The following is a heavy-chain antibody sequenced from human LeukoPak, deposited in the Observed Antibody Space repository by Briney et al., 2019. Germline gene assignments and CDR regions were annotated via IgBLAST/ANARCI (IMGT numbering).Heavy chain of an antibody. D-gene: IGHD5-18*01. CDR3: ARGDTAMVKPPWY. Sequence: GGSLRLSRAASGFTVSSNYMSWVRQAPGKGLEWVSVIYSGGSTYYADSVKGRYTISRDNSKNTLYLQMNSLRAEDTAVYYCARGDTAMVKPPWYWGQGTLVTVSS. V-gene: IGHV3-53*01. J-gene: IGHJ4*02. CDR1: GFTVSSNY. CDR2: IYSGGST.